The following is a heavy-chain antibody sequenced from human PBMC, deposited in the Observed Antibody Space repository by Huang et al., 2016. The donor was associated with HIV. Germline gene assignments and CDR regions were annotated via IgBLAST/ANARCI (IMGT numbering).Heavy chain of an antibody. CDR1: GYIFSTYD. D-gene: IGHD6-25*01. V-gene: IGHV1-3*01. CDR3: ARGIAAGDY. J-gene: IGHJ4*02. Sequence: QVQLVQSGAEVKKPGASVKVSCKASGYIFSTYDTHWVRQAPGQRLEWMGRINAGNGNTKDSQRFQGRGTITRDTAANTAYVELSSLRSEDTGVYYCARGIAAGDYWGQGTLVTVSS. CDR2: INAGNGNT.